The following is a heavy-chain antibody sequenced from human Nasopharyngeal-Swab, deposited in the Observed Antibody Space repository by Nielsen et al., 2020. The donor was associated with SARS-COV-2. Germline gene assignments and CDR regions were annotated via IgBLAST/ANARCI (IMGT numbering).Heavy chain of an antibody. D-gene: IGHD4-17*01. J-gene: IGHJ4*02. CDR3: ARDQYGDYGDY. V-gene: IGHV3-53*01. CDR2: IYSGGST. Sequence: VRQAPGKGLEWVSVIYSGGSTYYADSVKGRFTISGDNSKNTLYLQMNSLRAEDTAVYYCARDQYGDYGDYWGQGTLVTVSS.